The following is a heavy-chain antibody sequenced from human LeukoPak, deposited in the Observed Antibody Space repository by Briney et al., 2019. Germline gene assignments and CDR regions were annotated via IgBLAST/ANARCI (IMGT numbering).Heavy chain of an antibody. Sequence: SETLSLTCTVSGGSISSYYWGWIRQPPGKGLEWIGSIYYSGSTYYNPSLKSRVTISVDTSKNQFSLKLSSVTAADTAVYYCASGYYYDSSGYYVDAFDIWGQGTMVTVSS. CDR2: IYYSGST. CDR1: GGSISSYY. CDR3: ASGYYYDSSGYYVDAFDI. D-gene: IGHD3-22*01. V-gene: IGHV4-39*07. J-gene: IGHJ3*02.